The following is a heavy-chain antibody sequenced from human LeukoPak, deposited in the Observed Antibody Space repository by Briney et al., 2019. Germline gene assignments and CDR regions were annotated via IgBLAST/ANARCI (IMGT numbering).Heavy chain of an antibody. CDR2: VDPADSTA. D-gene: IGHD5-12*01. J-gene: IGHJ4*02. CDR1: GYSVTTYW. Sequence: GESLKVSCKASGYSVTTYWVGWVRQVPGKGVEWMEIVDPADSTAHYCPSFQGQVTISVDNSINTADLEWRRLNAEDTAMYYWGRHPKSGYSGYESAYWGQGPLVTVAS. V-gene: IGHV5-51*01. CDR3: GRHPKSGYSGYESAY.